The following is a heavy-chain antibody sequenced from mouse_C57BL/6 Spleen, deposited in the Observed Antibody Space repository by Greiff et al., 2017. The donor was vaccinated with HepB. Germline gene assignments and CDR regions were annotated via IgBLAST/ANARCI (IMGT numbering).Heavy chain of an antibody. D-gene: IGHD2-1*01. Sequence: VQLQQSGAELVKPGASVKLSCTASGFNIKDYYMHWVKQRPEQGLEWIGWIDPEDGETKYAPKFQGKATITADTSSHTAYLQLSSLTSEDTAVYYCARSSTPGNYFAYWGQGTLVTVSA. J-gene: IGHJ3*01. CDR1: GFNIKDYY. CDR2: IDPEDGET. V-gene: IGHV14-2*01. CDR3: ARSSTPGNYFAY.